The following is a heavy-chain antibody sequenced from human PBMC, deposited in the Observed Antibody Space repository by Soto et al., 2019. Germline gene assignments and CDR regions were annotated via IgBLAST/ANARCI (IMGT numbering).Heavy chain of an antibody. D-gene: IGHD3-22*01. V-gene: IGHV1-69*13. J-gene: IGHJ5*02. CDR3: AREQHDPFDASGYYFNWFDP. CDR2: VIPLFGAA. Sequence: SVKVSCKASGGTFSSYGINWVRQAPGQGLEWMGGVIPLFGAANYAQKFQGRATITADASTSMVYMHLSSLRSEDTAVYYCAREQHDPFDASGYYFNWFDPWGQGTLVTVSS. CDR1: GGTFSSYG.